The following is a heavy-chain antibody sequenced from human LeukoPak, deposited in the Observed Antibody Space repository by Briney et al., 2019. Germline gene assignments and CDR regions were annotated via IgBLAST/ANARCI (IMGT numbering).Heavy chain of an antibody. D-gene: IGHD2-15*01. J-gene: IGHJ4*02. CDR1: GGSFSGDY. Sequence: SETLSLTCAVYGGSFSGDYWSWIRQPPGKGLEWIGEINHSGSTNYNPSLKSRVTISVDTSKNQFSLKLSSVTAADTAVYYCARGYGIVVVVAATPGQYYFDYWGQGTLVTVSS. V-gene: IGHV4-34*01. CDR3: ARGYGIVVVVAATPGQYYFDY. CDR2: INHSGST.